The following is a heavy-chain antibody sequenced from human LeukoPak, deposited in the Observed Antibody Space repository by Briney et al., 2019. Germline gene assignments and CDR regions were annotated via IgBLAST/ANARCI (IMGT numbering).Heavy chain of an antibody. Sequence: SVKVSCEASGGTFSSYAISWVRQAPGQGLEWMGGIIPIFGTANYAQKFQGRVTITADESTSTAYMELSSLRSEDTAVYYCARDRGAPYYDFWSGKEGPYFDYWGQGTLVTVSS. CDR3: ARDRGAPYYDFWSGKEGPYFDY. J-gene: IGHJ4*02. CDR2: IIPIFGTA. CDR1: GGTFSSYA. V-gene: IGHV1-69*01. D-gene: IGHD3-3*01.